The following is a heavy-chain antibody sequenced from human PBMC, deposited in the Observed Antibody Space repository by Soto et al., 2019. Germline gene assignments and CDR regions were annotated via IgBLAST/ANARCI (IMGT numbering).Heavy chain of an antibody. V-gene: IGHV1-46*01. CDR3: ARIGCTNGICQRGGFFDY. D-gene: IGHD2-8*01. J-gene: IGHJ4*02. CDR2: INPSGGST. CDR1: GYTFISYY. Sequence: QVQLVQSGAEVKKPGASVKVSCKASGYTFISYYMHWVRQAPGQGLEWMGVINPSGGSTSYAQKFQGRVTMTRDTSTSTVYMELSSLGSEDTAVYYCARIGCTNGICQRGGFFDYWGQGTLVTVSS.